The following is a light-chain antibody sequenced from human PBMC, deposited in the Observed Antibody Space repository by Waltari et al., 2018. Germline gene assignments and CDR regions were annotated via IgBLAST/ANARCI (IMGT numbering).Light chain of an antibody. J-gene: IGKJ2*01. CDR1: QSVSSN. Sequence: EIVMTQSPATLSVSPGDSATLSCRASQSVSSNVAWYQQKQGQAPRLLIYGASTRATVIPARFSGSGSGTEFWTEFTLTISSLQSEDIAVYYCQQYNKWPTFGQGTKLEIK. V-gene: IGKV3-15*01. CDR3: QQYNKWPT. CDR2: GAS.